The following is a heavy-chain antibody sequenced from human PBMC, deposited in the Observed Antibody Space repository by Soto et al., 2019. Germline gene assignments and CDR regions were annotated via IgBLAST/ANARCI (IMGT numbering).Heavy chain of an antibody. CDR1: GFTFSGFY. J-gene: IGHJ6*02. CDR2: IKPNTDDT. D-gene: IGHD2-15*01. CDR3: ARSPYSLEGDGQQYYYGMDL. V-gene: IGHV1-2*02. Sequence: QVQLVQSGAAVKRPGASVKVSCEPSGFTFSGFYLHWVRQAPGQGLEWMGWIKPNTDDTGYAQKFTGRVTLTWDTSSSAGYLDLSRLRSDDTAVYYCARSPYSLEGDGQQYYYGMDLWGLGTTVTVSS.